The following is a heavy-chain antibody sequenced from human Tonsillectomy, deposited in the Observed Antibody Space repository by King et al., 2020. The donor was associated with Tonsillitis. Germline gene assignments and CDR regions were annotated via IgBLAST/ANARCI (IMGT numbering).Heavy chain of an antibody. V-gene: IGHV3-30*02. J-gene: IGHJ5*02. Sequence: VQLVESGGGVVQPGGSLRLSCAASGFTFSSYGMHWVRQAPGKGLEWLPYIPNDGGKIYNPDSVKGRFTISRDNSKNTLYLHMNSLRAEDTAVYYCAKVAGVGSGYDFLFHRWGQGTLVTVSS. CDR1: GFTFSSYG. D-gene: IGHD5-12*01. CDR2: IPNDGGKI. CDR3: AKVAGVGSGYDFLFHR.